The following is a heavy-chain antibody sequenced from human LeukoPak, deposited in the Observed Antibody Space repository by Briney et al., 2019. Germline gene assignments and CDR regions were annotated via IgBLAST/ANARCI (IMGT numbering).Heavy chain of an antibody. V-gene: IGHV4-59*08. J-gene: IGHJ4*02. D-gene: IGHD6-19*01. CDR3: ATWAGTKYTSGWHPPLDY. CDR1: GVSISSYY. Sequence: SETLCLTCTVSGVSISSYYWTWIRQAPGKGLEWIGYIYYSGNTEYNPSLKSRVSLSLDTSNNQFSLKLSSVTAADTAVYYCATWAGTKYTSGWHPPLDYWGQGNLVTVSS. CDR2: IYYSGNT.